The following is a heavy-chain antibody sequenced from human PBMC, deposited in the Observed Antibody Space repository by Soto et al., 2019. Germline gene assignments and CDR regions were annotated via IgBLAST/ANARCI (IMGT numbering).Heavy chain of an antibody. J-gene: IGHJ6*02. Sequence: QITLKESGPTLVKPTQTLTLTCTFSGLSLSTIGEGVGWIRQPPGKALEWLALVYWDDDKRYSPSLKSRLTITKDTSGNPVVLTMTNMGPVDTATYYCVQTRCGGDCLQSYSSHSYYGLDVWGQGTTVTVSS. D-gene: IGHD2-21*02. CDR3: VQTRCGGDCLQSYSSHSYYGLDV. V-gene: IGHV2-5*02. CDR2: VYWDDDK. CDR1: GLSLSTIGEG.